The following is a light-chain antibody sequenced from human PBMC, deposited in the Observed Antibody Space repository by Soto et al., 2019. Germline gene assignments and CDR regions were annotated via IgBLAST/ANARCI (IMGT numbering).Light chain of an antibody. CDR3: QQYDTLPPT. V-gene: IGKV1-33*01. Sequence: DIPMTQSPSSLSASVGDRVTITCQASQAIRNYLNWYQQRPGTAPKLLIYGGSTLETGVPSRFSGRGSAADFTLTISSLQPEDIATYYCQQYDTLPPTFGGGTKVELK. J-gene: IGKJ4*01. CDR2: GGS. CDR1: QAIRNY.